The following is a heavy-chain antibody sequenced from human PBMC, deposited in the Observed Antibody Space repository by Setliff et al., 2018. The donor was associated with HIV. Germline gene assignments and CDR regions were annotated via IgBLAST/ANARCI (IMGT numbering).Heavy chain of an antibody. CDR1: GDSVSNDNYY. J-gene: IGHJ4*02. CDR2: FHYGGTP. Sequence: SETLSLTCAVSGDSVSNDNYYWGWIRQPPGKGLEWIGSFHYGGTPNYNPSLRGRVDISVDTSKNHFSLRLTSVTAADTAAYYCASPSDYYENSGLDYWGQGKLVTVSS. CDR3: ASPSDYYENSGLDY. V-gene: IGHV4-39*02. D-gene: IGHD3-22*01.